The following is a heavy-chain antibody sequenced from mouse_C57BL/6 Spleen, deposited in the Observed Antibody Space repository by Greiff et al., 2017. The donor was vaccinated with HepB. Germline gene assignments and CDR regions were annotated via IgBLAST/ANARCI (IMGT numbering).Heavy chain of an antibody. Sequence: VQGVESGPGLVAPSQSLSITCTVSGFSLTSYGVDWVRQSPGKGLEWLGVIWGAGSTNYNSALKSRLSISKDNSKSQVFLKMNSLQTDDPAMYYCASEGPDYYGSSYVLPFAYWGQGTLVTVSA. CDR3: ASEGPDYYGSSYVLPFAY. D-gene: IGHD1-1*01. J-gene: IGHJ3*01. CDR2: IWGAGST. V-gene: IGHV2-6*01. CDR1: GFSLTSYG.